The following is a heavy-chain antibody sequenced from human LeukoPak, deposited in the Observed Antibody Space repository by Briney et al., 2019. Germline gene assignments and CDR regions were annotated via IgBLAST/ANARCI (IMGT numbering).Heavy chain of an antibody. Sequence: GGSLRLSCAASGFTFSSYGMHWVRQAPGKGLEWVANIKQDGNEKHYVDSVKGRFTISRDNAKNSLYLQMNSLRAEDTAVYYCATVSQRMPARNPLDYWGQGTLVTVSS. CDR3: ATVSQRMPARNPLDY. CDR1: GFTFSSYG. V-gene: IGHV3-7*01. D-gene: IGHD6-6*01. J-gene: IGHJ4*02. CDR2: IKQDGNEK.